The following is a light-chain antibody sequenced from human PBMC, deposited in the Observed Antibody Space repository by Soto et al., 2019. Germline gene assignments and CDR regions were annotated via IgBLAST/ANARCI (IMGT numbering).Light chain of an antibody. CDR1: QGVSSA. Sequence: AIQLTQSPSSLSAYVGDRVTITCRASQGVSSAFAWYQQKPGKVPKLLIYDASSLQSGVPSRFSGSQSGTDFTLTISSLQPEDFATYYCQQFDTYPLTFGQGTRLEIK. CDR3: QQFDTYPLT. V-gene: IGKV1-13*02. J-gene: IGKJ5*01. CDR2: DAS.